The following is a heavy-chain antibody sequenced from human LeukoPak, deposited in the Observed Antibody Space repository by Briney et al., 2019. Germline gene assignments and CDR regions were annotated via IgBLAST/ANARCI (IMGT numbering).Heavy chain of an antibody. V-gene: IGHV1-2*06. D-gene: IGHD3-22*01. CDR3: ARDTYYYASSGFAD. CDR1: GYTFTGYY. CDR2: INPNSGGT. J-gene: IGHJ4*02. Sequence: ASVKVSCKASGYTFTGYYMHWVRQAPGQGLEWMGRINPNSGGTNYAQKFQGRVTMTRDTSISTAYMELSRLRSDDTAVYYCARDTYYYASSGFADWGQRTLVTVSS.